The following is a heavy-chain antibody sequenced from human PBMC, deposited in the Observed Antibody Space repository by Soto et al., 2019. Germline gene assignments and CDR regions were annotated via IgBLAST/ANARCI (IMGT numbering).Heavy chain of an antibody. D-gene: IGHD6-6*01. V-gene: IGHV1-8*01. J-gene: IGHJ6*03. CDR3: ARVNAAPILNPYCYYYYMDV. Sequence: ASVKVSCKASGYTFTSHDINWVRQATGQGLEWMGWMNPNSGNTGYAQKFQGRVTMTRNTSISTAYMELSSLRSEDTAVYYCARVNAAPILNPYCYYYYMDVWGKGSTVTLSS. CDR1: GYTFTSHD. CDR2: MNPNSGNT.